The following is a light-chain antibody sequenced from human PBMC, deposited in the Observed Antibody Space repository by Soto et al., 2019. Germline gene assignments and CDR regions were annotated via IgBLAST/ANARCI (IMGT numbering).Light chain of an antibody. V-gene: IGLV3-21*04. J-gene: IGLJ3*02. Sequence: SYELTQPPSVSVAPGKTARITCGGNNIGSKSVHWYQQKPGQAPVLVIYYDSDRPSGIPERFSGSNSGNTATLTISRVEAGDEADYYCQVWDSSSDQPWVVGGGTKLTVL. CDR3: QVWDSSSDQPWV. CDR2: YDS. CDR1: NIGSKS.